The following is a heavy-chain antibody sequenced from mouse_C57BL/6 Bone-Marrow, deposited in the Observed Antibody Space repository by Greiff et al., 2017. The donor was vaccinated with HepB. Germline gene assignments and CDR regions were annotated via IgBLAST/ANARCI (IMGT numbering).Heavy chain of an antibody. Sequence: QVQLQQPGAELVMPGASVKLSCKASGYTFTSYWMHWVKQRPGQGLEWIGEIDPSDSYTNYNQKFKGKSTLTVDKSSSTAYMQLSSLTSEYSAVYYCAITGPFAYWGQGTLVTVSA. J-gene: IGHJ3*01. CDR3: AITGPFAY. CDR2: IDPSDSYT. V-gene: IGHV1-69*01. D-gene: IGHD4-1*01. CDR1: GYTFTSYW.